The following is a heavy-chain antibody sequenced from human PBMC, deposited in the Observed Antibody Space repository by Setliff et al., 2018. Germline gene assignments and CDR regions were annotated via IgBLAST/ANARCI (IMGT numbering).Heavy chain of an antibody. CDR2: IIPSFGTT. D-gene: IGHD2-21*01. Sequence: SVKVSCKASGGTFSSFGISWVRQAPGQGLEWMGGIIPSFGTTNYAQEFQGRVTITTDESANTAYMELSSLSSGDTAVYYCAREAVVVPSTTSYYYFMDVWGKGTTVTVSS. CDR1: GGTFSSFG. CDR3: AREAVVVPSTTSYYYFMDV. V-gene: IGHV1-69*05. J-gene: IGHJ6*03.